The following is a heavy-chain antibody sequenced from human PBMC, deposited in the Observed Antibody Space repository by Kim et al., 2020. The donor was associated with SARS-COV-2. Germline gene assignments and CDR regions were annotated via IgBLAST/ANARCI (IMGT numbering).Heavy chain of an antibody. CDR3: ARGLYSSGGF. D-gene: IGHD3-10*01. CDR2: ST. V-gene: IGHV1-46*01. Sequence: STVYDQKFQDRVTTTRDTSTSTVYMEMSSLTSEDTAVYYCARGLYSSGGFWGQGTLVTVSS. J-gene: IGHJ4*02.